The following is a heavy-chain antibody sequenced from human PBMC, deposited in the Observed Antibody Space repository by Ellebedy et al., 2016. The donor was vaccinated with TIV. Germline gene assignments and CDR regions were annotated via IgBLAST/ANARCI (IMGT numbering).Heavy chain of an antibody. J-gene: IGHJ5*02. CDR3: ARFYNSDWFNP. CDR1: GGSISGYY. CDR2: IYSSGSA. D-gene: IGHD1-1*01. Sequence: MPSETLSLTCTVSGGSISGYYWSWIRQPPGKGLEFIGYIYSSGSANYNPYLKGRVTILGDTSENQISLKLSSVTAADTAVYFCARFYNSDWFNPWGQGTLVTVSS. V-gene: IGHV4-4*09.